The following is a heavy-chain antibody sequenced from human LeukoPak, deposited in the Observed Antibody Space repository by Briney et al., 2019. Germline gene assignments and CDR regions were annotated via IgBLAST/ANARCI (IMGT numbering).Heavy chain of an antibody. J-gene: IGHJ4*02. Sequence: GGSLRLSCAASGFTFSAFWMSWVRQAPGKGLEWVANIKKDGSEKYYVDSVKGRFTVSRDNAKNTLYLQTDSLRADDTAVYYCARLWGDATIFDFWGQGDMVTVSS. V-gene: IGHV3-7*01. D-gene: IGHD5-12*01. CDR1: GFTFSAFW. CDR3: ARLWGDATIFDF. CDR2: IKKDGSEK.